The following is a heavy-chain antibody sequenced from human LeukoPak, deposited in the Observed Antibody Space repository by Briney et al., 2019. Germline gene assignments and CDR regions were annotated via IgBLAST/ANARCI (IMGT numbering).Heavy chain of an antibody. J-gene: IGHJ3*02. Sequence: SQTLSLTCTVSGGSISSGYYYWSWIRQPPGKGLEWIGYIYYSGSTYYNPSLKSRVTISVDTSKNQFSLKLSSVTAADTAVYYCARGIAAAGYALDIWGQGTMVTVSS. CDR2: IYYSGST. D-gene: IGHD6-13*01. CDR3: ARGIAAAGYALDI. V-gene: IGHV4-30-4*08. CDR1: GGSISSGYYY.